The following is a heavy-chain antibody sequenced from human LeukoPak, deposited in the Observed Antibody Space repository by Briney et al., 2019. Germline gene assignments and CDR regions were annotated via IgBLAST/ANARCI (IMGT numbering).Heavy chain of an antibody. CDR1: GLTFSNYG. V-gene: IGHV3-23*01. J-gene: IGHJ4*02. Sequence: PGGSLRLSCVASGLTFSNYGISWVRQAPGKGLEWVSAISGSGGSPYYADSVKGRFTISRDNSKNTLYLQMNSLRAEDTAVFYCAKAQHSSIWGYFDYWGQGTLVTVSS. CDR3: AKAQHSSIWGYFDY. CDR2: ISGSGGSP. D-gene: IGHD6-13*01.